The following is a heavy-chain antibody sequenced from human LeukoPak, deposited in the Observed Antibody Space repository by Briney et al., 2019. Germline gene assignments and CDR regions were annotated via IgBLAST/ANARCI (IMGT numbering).Heavy chain of an antibody. D-gene: IGHD3-22*01. J-gene: IGHJ4*02. V-gene: IGHV3-23*01. CDR1: GFTFSSYA. CDR2: ISGGGGST. Sequence: PGGSLRLSCAASGFTFSSYAMSWVRQAPGKGLEWVSAISGGGGSTYYADSVKGRFTISRDNSKNTLYLQMNSLRAEDTAIYYCAKDRSSQNYYDSSDYFDYWGQGTLVTVSS. CDR3: AKDRSSQNYYDSSDYFDY.